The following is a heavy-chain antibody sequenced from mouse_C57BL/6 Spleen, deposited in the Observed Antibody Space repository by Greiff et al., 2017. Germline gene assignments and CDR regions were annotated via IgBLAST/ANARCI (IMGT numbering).Heavy chain of an antibody. V-gene: IGHV5-6*01. CDR3: ARAEAY. J-gene: IGHJ3*01. Sequence: EVKLVESGGDLVKPGGSLTLSCAASGFTFSSYGMSWVRQTPDKRLEWVATISSGGSYTYYPDSVKGRFTISRETAKNTLYLQMSSLKTEDTAMYYCARAEAYWGQGTLVTVSA. CDR2: ISSGGSYT. CDR1: GFTFSSYG.